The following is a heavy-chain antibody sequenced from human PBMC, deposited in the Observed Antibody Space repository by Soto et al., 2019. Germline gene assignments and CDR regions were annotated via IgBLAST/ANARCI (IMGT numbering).Heavy chain of an antibody. CDR3: ARDTLASAVYFDY. J-gene: IGHJ4*02. CDR2: IWYDGNNK. Sequence: PRGSLRLSCATSGFTFSSYGMHWFRQAPGKGLEGVAGIWYDGNNKYYADSVKGRFTISRDISQNTLYLQLNSLTAEDTAVYYCARDTLASAVYFDYWGQVSLVTVSS. V-gene: IGHV3-33*01. D-gene: IGHD2-2*01. CDR1: GFTFSSYG.